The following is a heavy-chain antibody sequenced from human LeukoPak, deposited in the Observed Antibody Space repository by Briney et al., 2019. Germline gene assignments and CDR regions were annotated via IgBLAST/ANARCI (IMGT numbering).Heavy chain of an antibody. Sequence: SETLSLTCTVSGGSISSSSYYWGWIRQPPGKGLEWIGSIYYSGSTYYNPSLKSRVTISVDTSKNQFSLKLSSVTAADTAVYYCARMVIVGMYYFDYWGQGTLVTVSS. CDR2: IYYSGST. V-gene: IGHV4-39*07. CDR1: GGSISSSSYY. D-gene: IGHD3-22*01. J-gene: IGHJ4*02. CDR3: ARMVIVGMYYFDY.